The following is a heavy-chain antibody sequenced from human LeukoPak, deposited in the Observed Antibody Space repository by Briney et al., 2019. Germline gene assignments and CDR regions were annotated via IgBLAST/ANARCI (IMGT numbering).Heavy chain of an antibody. CDR1: GDSISSSYFY. CDR3: ARGPYSSSWQGGREFDY. CDR2: IYSSGSA. J-gene: IGHJ4*02. Sequence: SETLSLTCTVSGDSISSSYFYWAWIRQPPGKGLQWIGSIYSSGSAYYNPSLKSRVAISVDTSKNQFSLKLSSVTAADTAVYYCARGPYSSSWQGGREFDYWGQGTLVTVSS. D-gene: IGHD6-13*01. V-gene: IGHV4-39*01.